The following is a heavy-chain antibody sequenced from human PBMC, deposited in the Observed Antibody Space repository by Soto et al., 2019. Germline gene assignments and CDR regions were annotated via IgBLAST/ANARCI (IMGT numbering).Heavy chain of an antibody. CDR1: GFTFSNYA. CDR3: AKFFVETGSNSGWPWSFHY. Sequence: EVQLLESGGGLVQPGRSLRLSCAASGFTFSNYAMSWVRQAPGQGLDWVSAISGSGGTTYYADSVKGRFTTSRENSKNTLFLQRNSLRAEDAAVYYCAKFFVETGSNSGWPWSFHYWGQGTLVTVSS. J-gene: IGHJ4*02. CDR2: ISGSGGTT. V-gene: IGHV3-23*01. D-gene: IGHD6-25*01.